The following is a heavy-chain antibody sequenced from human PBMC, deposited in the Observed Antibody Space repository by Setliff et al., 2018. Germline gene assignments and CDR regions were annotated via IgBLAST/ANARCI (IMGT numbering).Heavy chain of an antibody. CDR1: GGSIDSHY. J-gene: IGHJ3*02. V-gene: IGHV4-59*11. D-gene: IGHD3-3*01. Sequence: NPSETLSLTCSVSGGSIDSHYWGWIRQPPGKGLEWIGSIYYSGNTNYNPSLKSRVTISIDTSKNQFSLTLSSVTAADTAVYHCARGKTFFGAFIRAFDIWGQGRRVTVSS. CDR2: IYYSGNT. CDR3: ARGKTFFGAFIRAFDI.